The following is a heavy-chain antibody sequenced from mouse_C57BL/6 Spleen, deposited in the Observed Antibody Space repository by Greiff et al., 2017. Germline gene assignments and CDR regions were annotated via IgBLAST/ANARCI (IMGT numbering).Heavy chain of an antibody. CDR2: IDPENGDT. CDR1: GFNIKDDY. V-gene: IGHV14-4*01. Sequence: EVQLQQSGAELVRPGASVTLSCTASGFNIKDDYMHWVKQRPEQGLEWIGWIDPENGDTEYASKFQGKATITADTSSNTAYLQLSSLTSEDTAVYYCTTGLLYAYWGQGTLVTVSA. J-gene: IGHJ3*01. CDR3: TTGLLYAY. D-gene: IGHD2-12*01.